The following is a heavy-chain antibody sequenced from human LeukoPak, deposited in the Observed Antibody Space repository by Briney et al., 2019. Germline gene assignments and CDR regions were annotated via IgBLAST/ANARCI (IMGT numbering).Heavy chain of an antibody. V-gene: IGHV1-18*01. J-gene: IGHJ6*02. CDR3: ARDQMGGSYYDYYYYGMDV. D-gene: IGHD1-26*01. CDR1: GYTFTSYG. CDR2: ISAYNGNT. Sequence: ASVKVSCKASGYTFTSYGISWVRQAPGQGLEWMGWISAYNGNTNYAQKLQGRVTMTTDTSTSTAYMELRSLRSDDTAVYYCARDQMGGSYYDYYYYGMDVWGQGTTVTVSS.